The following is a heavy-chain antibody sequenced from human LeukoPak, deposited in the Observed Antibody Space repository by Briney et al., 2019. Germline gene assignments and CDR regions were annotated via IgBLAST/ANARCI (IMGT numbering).Heavy chain of an antibody. Sequence: GGSLRLSCAASGFTVSSNYMSWVRQAPGKGLEWVANTREDGSEKYYVDSVKGRFTISRDNAKNSLYLQMNSLRAEDTAVYYCARELAGHYYGSGSSFDYWGQGTLVTVSS. J-gene: IGHJ4*02. V-gene: IGHV3-7*01. CDR3: ARELAGHYYGSGSSFDY. CDR2: TREDGSEK. D-gene: IGHD3-10*01. CDR1: GFTVSSNY.